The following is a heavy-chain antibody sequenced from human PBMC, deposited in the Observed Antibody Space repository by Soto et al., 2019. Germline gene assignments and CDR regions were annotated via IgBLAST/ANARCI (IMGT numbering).Heavy chain of an antibody. CDR3: ARGGYGENRN. Sequence: QVQLQQWGAGLLKPSETLSLTCAVYGGSFSGYYWSWIRQPPGKGLEWIGEINHSGSTNYNPSLKSRVTISVDTSKNQFSLKLSSVTAADTAVYYCARGGYGENRNWGQGTLVTVSS. V-gene: IGHV4-34*01. J-gene: IGHJ4*02. CDR2: INHSGST. D-gene: IGHD4-17*01. CDR1: GGSFSGYY.